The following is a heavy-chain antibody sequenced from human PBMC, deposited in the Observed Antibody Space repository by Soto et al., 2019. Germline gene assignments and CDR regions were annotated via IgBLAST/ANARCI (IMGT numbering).Heavy chain of an antibody. CDR1: GYTFTGYY. CDR2: INPNSGGT. CDR3: ARALPHSNCIDY. Sequence: GASVKVSCKASGYTFTGYYMHWVRQAPGQGLEWMGWINPNSGGTNYAQKFQGWVTMTRDTPISTAYMELSRLRSDDTAVYYCARALPHSNCIDYWGQGTLVTVSS. J-gene: IGHJ4*02. D-gene: IGHD7-27*01. V-gene: IGHV1-2*04.